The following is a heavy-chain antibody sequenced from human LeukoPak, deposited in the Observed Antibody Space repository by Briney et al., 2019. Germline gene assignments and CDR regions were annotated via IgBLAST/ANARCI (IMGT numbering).Heavy chain of an antibody. J-gene: IGHJ4*02. CDR2: ISYDGSNK. D-gene: IGHD3-10*01. V-gene: IGHV3-30*18. Sequence: GGSLRLSCAASGFTFSSYGMHWVRQAPGKGLEWVAVISYDGSNKYYADSVKGRFTISRDNSKNTLYPQMNSLRAEDTAVYYCAKDGRFGELSLDYWGQGTLVTVSS. CDR3: AKDGRFGELSLDY. CDR1: GFTFSSYG.